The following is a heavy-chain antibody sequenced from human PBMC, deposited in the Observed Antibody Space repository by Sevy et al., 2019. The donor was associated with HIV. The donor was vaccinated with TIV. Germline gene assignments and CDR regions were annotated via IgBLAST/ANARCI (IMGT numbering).Heavy chain of an antibody. Sequence: GGSLRLSCAASGFTFSNAWMSWVRQAPGRGLEWVGRIQSRTDGGTTDYAAPVKGRFTISRDESKSTLYLQMNSLKTEDTAVYYCSTDPIIVLLVTDGMDVWGQGTTVTVSS. D-gene: IGHD2-8*02. CDR3: STDPIIVLLVTDGMDV. CDR1: GFTFSNAW. V-gene: IGHV3-15*01. J-gene: IGHJ6*02. CDR2: IQSRTDGGTT.